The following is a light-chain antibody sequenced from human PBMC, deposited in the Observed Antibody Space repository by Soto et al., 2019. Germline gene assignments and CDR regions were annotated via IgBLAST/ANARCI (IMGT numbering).Light chain of an antibody. CDR2: AAS. V-gene: IGKV3-15*01. CDR1: QSLSSN. J-gene: IGKJ4*01. Sequence: EIVMTQSPATLSVSPGERATLSCRASQSLSSNLAWYQQKLGQAPRLLIYAASTRATGIPARFSGSESGTEFTLTISSLQSEDFAIYYCQQYRNWPVTFGGGTKVDI. CDR3: QQYRNWPVT.